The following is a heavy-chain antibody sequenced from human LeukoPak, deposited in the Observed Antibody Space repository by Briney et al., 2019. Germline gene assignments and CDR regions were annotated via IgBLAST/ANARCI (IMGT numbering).Heavy chain of an antibody. CDR3: ARDQSGEWELLSGWWFDP. CDR2: INPSGGFT. D-gene: IGHD1-26*01. CDR1: GYSFSTHW. V-gene: IGHV1-46*01. Sequence: ASVKVSCKASGYSFSTHWMHWVRQAPGQGLEWMGIINPSGGFTSYAQRLQGRVTVTRDMSTSTVYMELSNLRSEDTAVYYCARDQSGEWELLSGWWFDPWGQGTLVTVSS. J-gene: IGHJ5*02.